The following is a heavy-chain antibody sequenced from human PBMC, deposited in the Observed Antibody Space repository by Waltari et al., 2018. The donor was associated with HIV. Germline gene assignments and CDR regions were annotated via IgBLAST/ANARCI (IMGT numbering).Heavy chain of an antibody. Sequence: QVQLVQSGAEVKKPGASVKVSCRASGYAFPSYDVNWVRQATGQGLEWMGWMNTNSDNTVYAQKFQGRVTMTMNTSISTAYMELSSLRSEDTAVYYCARHKSGYNDNWGRGTLVTVSS. CDR2: MNTNSDNT. J-gene: IGHJ4*02. CDR3: ARHKSGYNDN. D-gene: IGHD3-3*01. CDR1: GYAFPSYD. V-gene: IGHV1-8*01.